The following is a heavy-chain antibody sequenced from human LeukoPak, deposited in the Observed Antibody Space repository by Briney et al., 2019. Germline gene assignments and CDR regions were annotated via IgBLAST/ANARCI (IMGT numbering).Heavy chain of an antibody. CDR1: GGSISSYY. V-gene: IGHV4-59*08. CDR2: IYYSGST. Sequence: SETLSLTCTVSGGSISSYYWSWIRQPPGKGLEWIGYIYYSGSTNYNPSLKSRVTISVDTSKNQFSLKLSSVTAADTAVYYCARLHYGDYYYYGTDVWGQGTTVTVSS. J-gene: IGHJ6*02. D-gene: IGHD4-17*01. CDR3: ARLHYGDYYYYGTDV.